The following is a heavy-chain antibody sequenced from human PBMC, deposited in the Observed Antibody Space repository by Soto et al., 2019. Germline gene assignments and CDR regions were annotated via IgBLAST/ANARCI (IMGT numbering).Heavy chain of an antibody. J-gene: IGHJ4*02. CDR2: IKGDESGT. D-gene: IGHD3-10*01. Sequence: EVQLVESGGGLVQPGGSLRLSCAASGFTFSSYWMHWVRQAPGKGLVWVSRIKGDESGTNYADSVKGRFTISRDNAKNTLYLKMNSLRAEDTAVYSCARGGLGTYLLDFWGQGTLVTVSS. CDR3: ARGGLGTYLLDF. V-gene: IGHV3-74*01. CDR1: GFTFSSYW.